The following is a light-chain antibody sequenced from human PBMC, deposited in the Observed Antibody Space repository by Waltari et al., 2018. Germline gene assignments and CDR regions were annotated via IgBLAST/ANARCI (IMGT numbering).Light chain of an antibody. J-gene: IGKJ2*01. Sequence: EIVLTQSPATLSVSTGVRVTLSCRASLSIRSYLVWYQQKPGQAPRLLIYDAFTRATGIPARFSGSGSGTEFTLTISSLQSEDFAVYYCQHYINWPHTFGQGTKLEIK. V-gene: IGKV3-15*01. CDR2: DAF. CDR3: QHYINWPHT. CDR1: LSIRSY.